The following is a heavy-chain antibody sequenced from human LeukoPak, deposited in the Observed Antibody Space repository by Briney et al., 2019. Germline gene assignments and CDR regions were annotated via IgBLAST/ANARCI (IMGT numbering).Heavy chain of an antibody. D-gene: IGHD6-19*01. J-gene: IGHJ4*02. CDR2: IRGSGGST. Sequence: GGSLRLSCAASGFTFSSYAMSWVRQAPGKGLEWVSGIRGSGGSTYYADSVKGRFTISRDNSKNTLYLQMSSLRDEDTAGYYCAKGSVEQWLSPYFDYWGKGTLVTVSS. CDR3: AKGSVEQWLSPYFDY. CDR1: GFTFSSYA. V-gene: IGHV3-23*01.